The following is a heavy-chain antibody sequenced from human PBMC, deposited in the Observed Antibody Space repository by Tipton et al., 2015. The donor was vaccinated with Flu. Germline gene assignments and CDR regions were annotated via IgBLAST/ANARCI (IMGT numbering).Heavy chain of an antibody. D-gene: IGHD4-17*01. V-gene: IGHV4-39*07. CDR1: GGSISSTTYY. CDR3: ARDAQSDYPAFYSGINV. CDR2: LYYTGNT. Sequence: TLSLTCTVSGGSISSTTYYWGWIRQPPGKGLEWMGSLYYTGNTHYNSSLKSRLTISVDTSKNQFFLKLSSVTAADTAVYYCARDAQSDYPAFYSGINVWGPGTTVIVSS. J-gene: IGHJ6*02.